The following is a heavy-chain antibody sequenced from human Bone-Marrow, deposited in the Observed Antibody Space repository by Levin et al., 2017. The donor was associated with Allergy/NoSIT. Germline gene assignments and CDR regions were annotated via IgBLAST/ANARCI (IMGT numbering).Heavy chain of an antibody. CDR3: AKDISQSRNLRYYDYVWGSYRYYGAFDI. D-gene: IGHD3-16*02. CDR2: ISYDGSNK. CDR1: GFTFSSYG. V-gene: IGHV3-30*18. J-gene: IGHJ3*02. Sequence: PGGSLRLSCAASGFTFSSYGMHWVRQAPGKGLEWVAVISYDGSNKYYADSVKGRFTISRDNSKNTLYLQMNSLRAEDTAVYYCAKDISQSRNLRYYDYVWGSYRYYGAFDIWGQGTMVTVSS.